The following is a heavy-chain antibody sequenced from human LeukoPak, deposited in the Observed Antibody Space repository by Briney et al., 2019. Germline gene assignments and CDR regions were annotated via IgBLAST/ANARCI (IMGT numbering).Heavy chain of an antibody. Sequence: GGPVSLPCTVSGFTFSRYDMRWLRRAPGEGVECVSAISGSGGSTYSADSVKGRFTISRENSKSTLYLQMNSLRAEDTAVYYCAKRTLLWFGEVNWGQGTLVTVSS. D-gene: IGHD3-10*01. J-gene: IGHJ4*02. CDR2: ISGSGGST. V-gene: IGHV3-23*01. CDR3: AKRTLLWFGEVN. CDR1: GFTFSRYD.